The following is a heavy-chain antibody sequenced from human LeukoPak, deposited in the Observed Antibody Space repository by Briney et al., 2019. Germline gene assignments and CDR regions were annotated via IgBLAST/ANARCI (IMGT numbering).Heavy chain of an antibody. J-gene: IGHJ4*02. D-gene: IGHD6-13*01. Sequence: GGSLRLSCAASGFTFSSYAMSWVRQAPGKGLEWVSAISGSGGSTYYADSVEGRFTISRDNSKNTLYLQMNSLRAEDTAVYYCAKDHRRLGIAAAVATTAGDDYWGQGTLVTVSS. CDR2: ISGSGGST. V-gene: IGHV3-23*01. CDR3: AKDHRRLGIAAAVATTAGDDY. CDR1: GFTFSSYA.